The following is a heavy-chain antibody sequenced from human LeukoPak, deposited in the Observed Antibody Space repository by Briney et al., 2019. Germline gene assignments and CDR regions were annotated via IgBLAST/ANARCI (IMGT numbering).Heavy chain of an antibody. CDR1: GFTFSNAW. Sequence: PGGSLRLSCAASGFTFSNAWMSRVRQAPGKGLEWVGRIKSKTDGGTTDYAAPVKGRFTISRDDSKNTLYLQMNSLKTEDTAVYYCALYVTYDFNLWGRGTLVTVSS. J-gene: IGHJ2*01. V-gene: IGHV3-15*01. CDR3: ALYVTYDFNL. D-gene: IGHD3-16*01. CDR2: IKSKTDGGTT.